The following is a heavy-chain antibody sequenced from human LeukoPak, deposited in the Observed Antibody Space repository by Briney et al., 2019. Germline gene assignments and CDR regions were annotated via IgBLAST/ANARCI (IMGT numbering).Heavy chain of an antibody. D-gene: IGHD6-19*01. Sequence: QPGGSLRLSCAASGFTFRNYDMHWVRQAPGKGLEYDSAISSSGSSTYYANSVKGTFTISRDNSKNTLYLQMGSLRADDMAVYYCARGYSGGIDSWGQGTLVTVSS. CDR1: GFTFRNYD. V-gene: IGHV3-64*01. J-gene: IGHJ4*02. CDR3: ARGYSGGIDS. CDR2: ISSSGSST.